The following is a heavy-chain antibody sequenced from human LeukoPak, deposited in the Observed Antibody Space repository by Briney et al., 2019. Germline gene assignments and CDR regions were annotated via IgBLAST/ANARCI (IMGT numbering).Heavy chain of an antibody. V-gene: IGHV4-4*02. D-gene: IGHD3-22*01. J-gene: IGHJ4*02. CDR2: VYHSGNT. CDR3: ATYYDTGGYKFNY. CDR1: GGSISNNNW. Sequence: SGTLSLTCAVSGGSISNNNWWSWVRQPPGEGLEWIGEVYHSGNTNYNPSLKSRITMSVDKSKNQFSLELNSVTAADTAVYYCATYYDTGGYKFNYWGQGTLATVSS.